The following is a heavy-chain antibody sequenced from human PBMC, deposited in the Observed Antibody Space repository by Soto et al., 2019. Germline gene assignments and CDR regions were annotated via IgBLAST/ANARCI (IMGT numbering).Heavy chain of an antibody. V-gene: IGHV3-11*06. D-gene: IGHD2-8*01. CDR3: TRHLRARGIVHDVFDI. Sequence: QVRLVESGGGLVKPGGSVRLSCAASGFSFSDYYMTWIRQAPGKGLEWVSRISNSGEDTNYADSVQGRFTMSRDNGENSLYLQMTSLSAEDTAVYSCTRHLRARGIVHDVFDIWGQGTMVTVSS. CDR1: GFSFSDYY. CDR2: ISNSGEDT. J-gene: IGHJ3*02.